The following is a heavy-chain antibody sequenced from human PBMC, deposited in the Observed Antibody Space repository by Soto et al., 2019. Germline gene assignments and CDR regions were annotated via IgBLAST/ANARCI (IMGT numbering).Heavy chain of an antibody. CDR3: ATGFCGGGNCYSLFDY. D-gene: IGHD2-15*01. J-gene: IGHJ4*02. V-gene: IGHV1-2*04. CDR2: INPDSGGT. CDR1: GYTFTGYY. Sequence: QVPLVQSGAEVKKPGASVKVSCKASGYTFTGYYMHWVRQAPGQGLEWMGLINPDSGGTNFAQKFQGWVTLTRDTSISTGYLGLSRLSSDDTAVYYCATGFCGGGNCYSLFDYWGQGTLVTVSP.